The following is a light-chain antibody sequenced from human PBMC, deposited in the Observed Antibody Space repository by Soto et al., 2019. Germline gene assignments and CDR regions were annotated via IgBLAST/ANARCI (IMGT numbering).Light chain of an antibody. V-gene: IGKV1-5*01. CDR1: QSVNSW. Sequence: FQFTQSPSTLSAFVGDRVTITCRASQSVNSWLAWYQQKPGRAPGLLIYDASTLESGVPSRFSGSGSETEFTLTISRLQPDDFATYFCHSRAFGQGTRLEI. J-gene: IGKJ5*01. CDR3: HSRA. CDR2: DAS.